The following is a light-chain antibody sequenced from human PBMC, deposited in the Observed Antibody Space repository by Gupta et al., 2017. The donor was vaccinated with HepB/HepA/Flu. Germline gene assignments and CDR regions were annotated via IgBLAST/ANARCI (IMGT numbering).Light chain of an antibody. CDR3: QQRTDWPIT. V-gene: IGKV3-11*01. CDR2: DAS. Sequence: VLTQSPATLSFSPGERATLSCRASQSITIYLAWYQQKPGQAPRLLIYDASNRATGVPARFSGSGSGTDFTLTISSLEPEDFAVYYCQQRTDWPITFGQGTRLDI. J-gene: IGKJ5*01. CDR1: QSITIY.